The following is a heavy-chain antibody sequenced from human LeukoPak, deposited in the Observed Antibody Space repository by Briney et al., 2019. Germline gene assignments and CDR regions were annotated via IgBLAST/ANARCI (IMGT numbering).Heavy chain of an antibody. CDR2: ISSSSSYI. V-gene: IGHV3-21*01. CDR1: GFTFSSYS. CDR3: ASLDGSGSYSGNYYYGMDV. D-gene: IGHD3-10*01. J-gene: IGHJ6*02. Sequence: PGGSLRLSCAASGFTFSSYSMNWVRQAPGKGLEWVSSISSSSSYIYYADSVKGRSTISRDNAKNSLYLQMNSLRAEDTAVYYCASLDGSGSYSGNYYYGMDVWGQGTTVTVSS.